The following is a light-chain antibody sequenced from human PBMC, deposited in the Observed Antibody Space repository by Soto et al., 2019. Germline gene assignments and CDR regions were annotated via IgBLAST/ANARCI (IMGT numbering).Light chain of an antibody. CDR3: QQSYSNPRT. J-gene: IGKJ1*01. V-gene: IGKV1-39*01. CDR1: QSISSY. CDR2: AAT. Sequence: IQMTQSPSSLSASVGDRVTSTCLASQSISSYLDWYQHKPGKAPNLLIYAATTLQSGVPSRFSGSGSGTDFTLTISSLQPEDFATYYCQQSYSNPRTFGQGTKVDI.